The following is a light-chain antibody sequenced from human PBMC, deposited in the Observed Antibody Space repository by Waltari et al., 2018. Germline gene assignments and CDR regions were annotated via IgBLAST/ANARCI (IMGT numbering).Light chain of an antibody. J-gene: IGKJ2*01. CDR2: HAS. V-gene: IGKV1-5*01. Sequence: DVQMTQSPSTLSASVVDRVTFTCRASESIGTSLAWYQQKSGKAPKLLIYHASTLAGGVPDRFSGSGSGTAFTLTISSLQAEDVAVYYCQQYYTTPYTFGQGTKLEIK. CDR1: ESIGTS. CDR3: QQYYTTPYT.